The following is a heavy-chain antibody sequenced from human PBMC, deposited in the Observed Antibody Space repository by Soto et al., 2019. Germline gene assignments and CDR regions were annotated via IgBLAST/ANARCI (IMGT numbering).Heavy chain of an antibody. V-gene: IGHV3-30*18. Sequence: RRLSCAASGFTFSSYGMHWVRQAPGKGLEWVAVISYDGSNEYYAYSVKGRFTISRDNSKNTLYLQMNSLRAEDTAVYYCAKDTYYGSGSYGDYWGQGTLVTVSS. CDR3: AKDTYYGSGSYGDY. J-gene: IGHJ4*02. D-gene: IGHD3-10*01. CDR1: GFTFSSYG. CDR2: ISYDGSNE.